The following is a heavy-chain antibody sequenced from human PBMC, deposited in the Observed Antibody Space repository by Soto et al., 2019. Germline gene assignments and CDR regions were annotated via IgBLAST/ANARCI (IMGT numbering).Heavy chain of an antibody. J-gene: IGHJ4*02. Sequence: ASVKVSCKVSGYTLTELSMHWVRQAPGKGLEWMGGFDPEDGETIYAQKFQGRVTMTEDTSTDTAYMELSSLRSEDTAVYYCATQSHCSGGSCYRFYFAYWGQGTLVTVSS. V-gene: IGHV1-24*01. D-gene: IGHD2-15*01. CDR3: ATQSHCSGGSCYRFYFAY. CDR2: FDPEDGET. CDR1: GYTLTELS.